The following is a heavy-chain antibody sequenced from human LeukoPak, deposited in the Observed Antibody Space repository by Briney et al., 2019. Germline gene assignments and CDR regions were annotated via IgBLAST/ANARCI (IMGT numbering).Heavy chain of an antibody. CDR1: GYTFIGYY. Sequence: ASVKVSCTASGYTFIGYYMHWVRQAPGQGLECLGWINPHSGDTYYAPKFQGRVTMTRDTSISTAYMELSSLRSDDTAMYYCARTSSTTVVTSHWGQGTLVTVSS. CDR3: ARTSSTTVVTSH. D-gene: IGHD4-23*01. V-gene: IGHV1-2*02. J-gene: IGHJ4*02. CDR2: INPHSGDT.